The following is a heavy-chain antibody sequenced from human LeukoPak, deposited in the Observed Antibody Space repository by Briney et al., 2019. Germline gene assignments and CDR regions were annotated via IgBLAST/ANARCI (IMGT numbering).Heavy chain of an antibody. CDR1: GGSFSGYY. D-gene: IGHD5-18*01. V-gene: IGHV4-34*01. CDR3: ARGYSYGDY. Sequence: PSETLSLTCAVYGGSFSGYYWSWIRHPPGMGLEWIGEINHSGSTNYNPSLKSRVTISVDTSKNQFSLKLSSVTAADTAVYYCARGYSYGDYWGQGTLFTVSS. CDR2: INHSGST. J-gene: IGHJ4*02.